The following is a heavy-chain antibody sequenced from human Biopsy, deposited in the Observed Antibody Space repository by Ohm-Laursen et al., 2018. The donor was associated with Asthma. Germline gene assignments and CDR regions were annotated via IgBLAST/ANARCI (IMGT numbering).Heavy chain of an antibody. CDR1: GYSLTDLS. Sequence: VAPVKVSCKISGYSLTDLSMHWVRQAPGQGLEWMGGHDHEEGGTVNARRFQGRVTMTEDTSTDTAYMELSSLSSDDTAVYYCASDFPKDYVRYNFQFWGQGTLVTVSS. D-gene: IGHD4-17*01. CDR3: ASDFPKDYVRYNFQF. CDR2: HDHEEGGT. V-gene: IGHV1-24*01. J-gene: IGHJ4*02.